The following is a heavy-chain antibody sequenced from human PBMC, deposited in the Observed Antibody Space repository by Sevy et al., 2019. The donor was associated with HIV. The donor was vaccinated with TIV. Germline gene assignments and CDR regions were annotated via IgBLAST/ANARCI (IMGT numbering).Heavy chain of an antibody. Sequence: SETLSLTCTVSGGSISSSSYYWGWIRQPPGKGLEWIGSIYYSGSTYYSPSLKSRVTISVDTSKNQFSLKLSSVTAADTAVYYSARKGGSYSNNWFDPWGLGTLVTVSS. CDR2: IYYSGST. V-gene: IGHV4-39*01. J-gene: IGHJ5*02. CDR1: GGSISSSSYY. CDR3: ARKGGSYSNNWFDP. D-gene: IGHD1-26*01.